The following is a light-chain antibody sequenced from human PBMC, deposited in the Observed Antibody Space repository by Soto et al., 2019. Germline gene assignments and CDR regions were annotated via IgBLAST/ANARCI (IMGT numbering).Light chain of an antibody. V-gene: IGKV3-20*01. J-gene: IGKJ1*01. CDR1: QSVSSSD. CDR3: QQYGSPWWT. CDR2: GAS. Sequence: DIVLTQSPGTLSLSPGERATLSCRASQSVSSSDLAWYQQKPGQAPRLLIYGASSRATGIPDRFSGSGSGTDFTLTISRLEPEDFAVYYCQQYGSPWWTFGQGTKVEIK.